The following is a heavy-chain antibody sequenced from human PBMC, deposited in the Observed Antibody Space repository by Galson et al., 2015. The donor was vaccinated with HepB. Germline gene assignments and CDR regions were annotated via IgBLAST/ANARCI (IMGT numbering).Heavy chain of an antibody. J-gene: IGHJ4*02. CDR1: GGTFSSYT. V-gene: IGHV1-69*04. D-gene: IGHD5-24*01. Sequence: SVKVSCKASGGTFSSYTISWVRQAPGQGLEWMGRIIPILGIANYAQKFQGRVTITADKSTSTAYMELSSLRSEDTAVYYCARDIGRGGYNLVDYRGQGTLVTVSS. CDR3: ARDIGRGGYNLVDY. CDR2: IIPILGIA.